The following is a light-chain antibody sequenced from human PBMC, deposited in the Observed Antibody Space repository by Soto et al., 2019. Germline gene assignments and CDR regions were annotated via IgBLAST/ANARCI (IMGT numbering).Light chain of an antibody. J-gene: IGKJ5*01. CDR1: QSFLSNSNNKNY. Sequence: DFVMTQSPDSLAVSLGERATINCNASQSFLSNSNNKNYLAWFQQKSGQPPKLLIYWASTRQSGVPDRFSGTGSATDFTLTISSLQAEDVAVYYCQQYHSDPITFGQGTRLEI. CDR2: WAS. CDR3: QQYHSDPIT. V-gene: IGKV4-1*01.